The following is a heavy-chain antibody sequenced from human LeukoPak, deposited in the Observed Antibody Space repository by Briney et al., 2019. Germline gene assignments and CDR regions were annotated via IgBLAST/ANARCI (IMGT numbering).Heavy chain of an antibody. Sequence: PGGSLRLSCAASGFTVSSNYMSWVRQAPGKGLEWVSVIYSGGSTYYADSVKGRFTISRDNSKNTLYLQMNSLSAEDTAVYYCARDENWGSRVADYWGQGTLVTVSS. CDR3: ARDENWGSRVADY. J-gene: IGHJ4*02. CDR2: IYSGGST. CDR1: GFTVSSNY. V-gene: IGHV3-66*02. D-gene: IGHD7-27*01.